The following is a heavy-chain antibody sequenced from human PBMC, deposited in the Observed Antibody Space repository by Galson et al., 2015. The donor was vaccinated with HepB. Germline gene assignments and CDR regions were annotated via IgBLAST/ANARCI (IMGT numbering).Heavy chain of an antibody. V-gene: IGHV3-21*01. CDR2: ISSSSSYI. Sequence: SLRLSCAASGFTFSSYSMNWVRQAPGKGLEWVSSISSSSSYIYYADSVKGRFTISRDNAKNSLYLQMNSLRAEDTAVYYCARDSPLSMTTVTTENYYYYGMDVWGQGTTVTVSS. J-gene: IGHJ6*02. CDR1: GFTFSSYS. CDR3: ARDSPLSMTTVTTENYYYYGMDV. D-gene: IGHD4-17*01.